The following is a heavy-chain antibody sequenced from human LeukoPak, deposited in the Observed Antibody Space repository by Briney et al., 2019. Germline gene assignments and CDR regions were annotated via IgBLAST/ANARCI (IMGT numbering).Heavy chain of an antibody. V-gene: IGHV1-18*01. J-gene: IGHJ4*02. CDR3: ATRIEYCSSTSCYRNGFDY. CDR2: ISAYNGNT. CDR1: GYTFTSYG. D-gene: IGHD2-2*02. Sequence: GASVKVSCKASGYTFTSYGISWVRQAPGQGLEWMGWISAYNGNTNYAQKLQGRDTMTTDTSTSTAYMELRSLRSDDTAVYYCATRIEYCSSTSCYRNGFDYWGQGTLVTVSS.